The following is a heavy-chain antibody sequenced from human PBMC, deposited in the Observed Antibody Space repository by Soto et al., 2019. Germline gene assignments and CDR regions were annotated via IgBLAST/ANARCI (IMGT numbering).Heavy chain of an antibody. J-gene: IGHJ4*02. CDR1: GGSISSGAYY. V-gene: IGHV4-30-4*01. Sequence: PSETLSLTCTVSGGSISSGAYYWSWIRQPPGKGLVWSGSIYGSGKPYSNPSNQRRTSTSVDTTNNQYSQQLSSMTVAAAGVYYCAIDFKRYVSPPGPVESWGLGTLVTVAS. D-gene: IGHD2-2*01. CDR3: AIDFKRYVSPPGPVES. CDR2: IYGSGKP.